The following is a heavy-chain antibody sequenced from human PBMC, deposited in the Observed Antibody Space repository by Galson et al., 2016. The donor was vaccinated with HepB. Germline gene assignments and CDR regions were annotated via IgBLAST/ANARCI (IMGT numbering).Heavy chain of an antibody. CDR1: GYTFSIYW. Sequence: QSGAEVKKPGESLKISCKASGYTFSIYWIGWVRQMPGKGLEWMGIIYPGDSDTRYSPSFQGQVTISADNSINTAYLQWSSLKASDTAMYYRARQTDNDAFDIWGQGTMVTVSS. J-gene: IGHJ3*02. CDR2: IYPGDSDT. V-gene: IGHV5-51*01. CDR3: ARQTDNDAFDI.